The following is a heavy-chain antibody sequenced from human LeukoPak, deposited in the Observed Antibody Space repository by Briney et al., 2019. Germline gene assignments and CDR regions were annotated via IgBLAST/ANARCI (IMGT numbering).Heavy chain of an antibody. Sequence: SETLSLTCSVSGGSISSGDNYWSWIRQPPGKGLEWIGYINYRGSTNYNPSLRSRVTISVDTSKNQFSLRLNSVTAADTAVYYCAVSRAVPLPYFDYWGQGTLVTVSS. CDR1: GGSISSGDNY. V-gene: IGHV4-30-4*01. CDR2: INYRGST. D-gene: IGHD1-26*01. CDR3: AVSRAVPLPYFDY. J-gene: IGHJ4*02.